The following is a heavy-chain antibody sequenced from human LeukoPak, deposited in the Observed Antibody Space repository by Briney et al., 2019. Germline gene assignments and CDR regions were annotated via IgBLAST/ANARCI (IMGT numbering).Heavy chain of an antibody. CDR3: AREWVYCSSTSCYAGGYYYGMDV. Sequence: PSETLSLTCAVYGGSFSGYYWSWIRQPPGKGLEWIGEINHSGSTNYNPSLKSRVTISVDTSKNQFSLKLSSVTAADTAVYYCAREWVYCSSTSCYAGGYYYGMDVWGQGTTVTVSS. D-gene: IGHD2-2*01. CDR2: INHSGST. J-gene: IGHJ6*02. CDR1: GGSFSGYY. V-gene: IGHV4-34*01.